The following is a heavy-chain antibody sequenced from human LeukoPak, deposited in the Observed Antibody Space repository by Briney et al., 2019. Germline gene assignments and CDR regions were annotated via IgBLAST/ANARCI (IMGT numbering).Heavy chain of an antibody. D-gene: IGHD3-3*01. CDR3: AKGLREYDFWSGYAT. V-gene: IGHV3-23*01. CDR1: GFTFSSYA. CDR2: ISVSGGSP. J-gene: IGHJ5*02. Sequence: GGSLRLSCAASGFTFSSYAMMWVRQAAGKGLDWVSTISVSGGSPNYADSVKCRFTISRDNSKNTLFLQMNSLRAEDTALYYCAKGLREYDFWSGYATWGQGTLVTVSS.